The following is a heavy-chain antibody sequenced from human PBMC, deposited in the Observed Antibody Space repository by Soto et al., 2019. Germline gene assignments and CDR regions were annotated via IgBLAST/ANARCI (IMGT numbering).Heavy chain of an antibody. Sequence: QVQLQESGPGLVKPSETLSLTCSVSGGSISNHYWSWIRQPPGKGLEWIGYIYYNGNTNYNPSLKGRVTMSVATSRNQISLKLTTVTAADTAVYYCTRANWYSEYWGQGTLVTVSS. CDR2: IYYNGNT. J-gene: IGHJ4*02. V-gene: IGHV4-59*11. CDR1: GGSISNHY. CDR3: TRANWYSEY. D-gene: IGHD7-27*01.